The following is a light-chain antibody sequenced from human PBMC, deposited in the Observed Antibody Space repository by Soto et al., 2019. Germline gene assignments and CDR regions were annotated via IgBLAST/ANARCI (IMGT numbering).Light chain of an antibody. V-gene: IGLV2-11*01. J-gene: IGLJ3*02. CDR1: ISDVGGYNY. Sequence: QSALTQPRSVSGSPGQSVTISCTGTISDVGGYNYVSWYQQHPGKAPKLMIYDVSKRPSGVPDRFSGSKSGNTASLTISGLQAEDEADYYCCSYAGYWVFGGGTQLTVL. CDR2: DVS. CDR3: CSYAGYWV.